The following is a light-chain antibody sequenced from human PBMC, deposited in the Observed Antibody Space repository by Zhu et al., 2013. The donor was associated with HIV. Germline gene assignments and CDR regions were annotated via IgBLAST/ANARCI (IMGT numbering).Light chain of an antibody. CDR3: QQVQSYPLT. CDR2: TAS. V-gene: IGKV3-20*01. CDR1: QILDSSY. J-gene: IGKJ4*01. Sequence: EIVLTQSPGTLSLSPGDRATLSCTTSQILDSSYFAWYQQKPGQAPRLVIYTASSRPTGIPPRFSGSRSGTNFTLTISSLQPEDFATYYCQQVQSYPLTFGGGTKVEIK.